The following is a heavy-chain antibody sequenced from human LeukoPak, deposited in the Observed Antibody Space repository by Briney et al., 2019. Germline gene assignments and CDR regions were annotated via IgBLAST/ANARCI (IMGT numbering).Heavy chain of an antibody. CDR3: ARLSSGSCLYYYYYYGMDV. CDR2: IYYSGST. J-gene: IGHJ6*02. Sequence: PSETLSLTCTVSGGSISSSSYYWGWIRQPPGKGLEWIGSIYYSGSTYYNPSLKSRVTISVDTSKNQFSLKLSSVTAADTAVYYCARLSSGSCLYYYYYYGMDVWGQGTTVTVSS. V-gene: IGHV4-39*01. D-gene: IGHD6-19*01. CDR1: GGSISSSSYY.